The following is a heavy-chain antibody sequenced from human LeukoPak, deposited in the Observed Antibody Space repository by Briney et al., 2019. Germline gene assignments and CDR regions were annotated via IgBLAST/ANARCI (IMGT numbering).Heavy chain of an antibody. CDR3: ARADETAYYFDY. CDR1: GGSISSGGYS. J-gene: IGHJ4*02. CDR2: LYHSGNT. Sequence: PSETLSLTCAVSGGSISSGGYSWSWIRQPPGKGLEWIGYLYHSGNTYYNPSLKSRVTISVDRSKNHFSLKLSSVTAADTAVYYCARADETAYYFDYWGQGTLVTVSS. V-gene: IGHV4-30-2*01.